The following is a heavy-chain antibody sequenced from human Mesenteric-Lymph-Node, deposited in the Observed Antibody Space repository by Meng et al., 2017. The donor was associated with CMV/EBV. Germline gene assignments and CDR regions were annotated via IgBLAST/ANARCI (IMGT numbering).Heavy chain of an antibody. Sequence: GSLRLSCSVSGGSITRYYWTWIRQPPGKGLEWIGNLYHSGSSNYSPSLKSRVTISADTSKNQLSLKLRSVTAADTAVYYCARDLYYDFWSGSSGMDVWGQGTTVTVSS. V-gene: IGHV4-59*01. CDR1: GGSITRYY. CDR3: ARDLYYDFWSGSSGMDV. D-gene: IGHD3-3*01. J-gene: IGHJ6*02. CDR2: LYHSGSS.